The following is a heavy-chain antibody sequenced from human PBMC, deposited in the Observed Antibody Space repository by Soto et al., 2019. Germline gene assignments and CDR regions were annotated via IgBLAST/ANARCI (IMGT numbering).Heavy chain of an antibody. D-gene: IGHD1-1*01. CDR2: ISSTSDAT. Sequence: PGGSLRLSCAASGFTLSSYAMHWVRQAPGKGLEWVSYISSTSDATLYADSVKGRFTISRDNAKNSLYLQMNSLRDEDTAVYYCARAALDGYDSWGQGTLVTVSS. J-gene: IGHJ4*02. V-gene: IGHV3-48*02. CDR3: ARAALDGYDS. CDR1: GFTLSSYA.